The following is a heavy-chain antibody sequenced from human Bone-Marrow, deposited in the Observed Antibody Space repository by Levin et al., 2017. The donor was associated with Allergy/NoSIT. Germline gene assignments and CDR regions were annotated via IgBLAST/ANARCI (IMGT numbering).Heavy chain of an antibody. J-gene: IGHJ6*02. V-gene: IGHV4-30-2*01. CDR2: IYHTGST. D-gene: IGHD2-2*01. CDR3: ARERRHLLGPREKIGYYHGVDV. CDR1: AGSVSSGDNS. Sequence: SETLSLTCAVSAGSVSSGDNSWSWIRQPPGKGLEWIGYIYHTGSTYYNPSLESRVTMAVDRSKNQFSLRLISVTAADTAVYYCARERRHLLGPREKIGYYHGVDVWGQGTTVTVSS.